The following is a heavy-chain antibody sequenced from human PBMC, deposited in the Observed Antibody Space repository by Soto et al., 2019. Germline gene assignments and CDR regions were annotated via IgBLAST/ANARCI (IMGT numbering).Heavy chain of an antibody. V-gene: IGHV3-23*01. CDR3: AIPTYYYGSGSYYTFDY. CDR1: GFTFSSYA. CDR2: ISGSGGST. D-gene: IGHD3-10*01. J-gene: IGHJ4*02. Sequence: EVQLLESGGGLVQPGGSLRLSCAASGFTFSSYAMSWVRQAPGKGLEWVSAISGSGGSTYYADFVKGRFTISRDNSKNTLYLQMNSLRAEDTAVYYCAIPTYYYGSGSYYTFDYWGQGTLVTVSS.